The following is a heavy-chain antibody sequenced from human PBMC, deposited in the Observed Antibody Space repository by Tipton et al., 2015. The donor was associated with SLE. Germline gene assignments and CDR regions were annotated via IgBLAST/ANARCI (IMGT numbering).Heavy chain of an antibody. Sequence: TLSLTCTVSGGSINNYYWSWIRQPPGKGLEWIGYIYYSGSTNYNPSLKSRVTISVDTSKNQFSLKLSSVTAADTAVYYCARVPTYYYDSSGYYYNYYYYYMDVWGKGTTVTVSS. D-gene: IGHD3-22*01. CDR1: GGSINNYY. V-gene: IGHV4-59*12. CDR2: IYYSGST. J-gene: IGHJ6*03. CDR3: ARVPTYYYDSSGYYYNYYYYYMDV.